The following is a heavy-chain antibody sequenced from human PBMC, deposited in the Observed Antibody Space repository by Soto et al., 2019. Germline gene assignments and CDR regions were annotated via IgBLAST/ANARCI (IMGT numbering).Heavy chain of an antibody. CDR3: AKSHYYDSSGSFDY. Sequence: GGSLRLSCVASGFTFSSYAMSWVRQAPGKGLEWVSAISGSGGSTYYADSVKGRFTISRDNSKNTLYLQMNSLRAEDTAVYYCAKSHYYDSSGSFDYWGQGTLVTVPQ. V-gene: IGHV3-23*01. J-gene: IGHJ4*02. CDR2: ISGSGGST. CDR1: GFTFSSYA. D-gene: IGHD3-22*01.